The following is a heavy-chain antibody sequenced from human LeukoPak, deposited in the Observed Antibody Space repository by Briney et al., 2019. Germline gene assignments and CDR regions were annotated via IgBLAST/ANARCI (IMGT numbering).Heavy chain of an antibody. V-gene: IGHV3-9*01. CDR2: ISWNSGSI. CDR1: GFTFDDYA. CDR3: ARGYCSGGSCVDDY. J-gene: IGHJ4*02. Sequence: GGSLRLSCAASGFTFDDYAMHCVRQAPGKGLEWVSGISWNSGSIGYADSVKGRFTISRDTAKNSLYLQMNSLRAEDTALYYCARGYCSGGSCVDDYWGQGTLVTVSS. D-gene: IGHD2-15*01.